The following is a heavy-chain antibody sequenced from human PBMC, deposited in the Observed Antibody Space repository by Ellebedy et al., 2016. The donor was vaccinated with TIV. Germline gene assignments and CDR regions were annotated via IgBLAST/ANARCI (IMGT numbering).Heavy chain of an antibody. CDR3: ARAPEGIVILSPDY. D-gene: IGHD2/OR15-2a*01. CDR2: ISYDGSEK. CDR1: GFTFTDYA. J-gene: IGHJ4*02. V-gene: IGHV3-30-3*01. Sequence: GGSLRLSCAASGFTFTDYAFYWVRQAPDKGLEWVAVISYDGSEKYYADSVKGRFTISRDSSKETVYLQMSSLGSDDTAVYFCARAPEGIVILSPDYWGQGTLVTVSS.